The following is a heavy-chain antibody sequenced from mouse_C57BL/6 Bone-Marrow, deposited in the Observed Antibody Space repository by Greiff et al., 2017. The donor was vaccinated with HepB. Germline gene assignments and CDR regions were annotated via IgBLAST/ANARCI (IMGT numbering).Heavy chain of an antibody. J-gene: IGHJ1*03. CDR2: ILPGSGST. D-gene: IGHD1-1*01. Sequence: QVQLQQSGAELMKPGASVKLSCKATGYTFTGYWIEWVKQRPGHGLEWIGEILPGSGSTNYNEKFKGKVTFTADTSSNTAYMQLSSLTTEDSAIYYSARWCRLTTVVATPSWYFDVWGTGTTVTVSS. V-gene: IGHV1-9*01. CDR1: GYTFTGYW. CDR3: ARWCRLTTVVATPSWYFDV.